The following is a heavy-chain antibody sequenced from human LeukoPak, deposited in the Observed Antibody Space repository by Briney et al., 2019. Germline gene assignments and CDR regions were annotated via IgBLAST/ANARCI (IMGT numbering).Heavy chain of an antibody. Sequence: GGSLRLSCAASGFTFSSYAMTWVRQAPGKGLEWVSAISGSGASTYYADSVKGRFTISRDNSKNTLYLQMNSLRAEDTAVYYCAKDGGVVVVEYYFDYWGQGTLVTVSS. CDR1: GFTFSSYA. V-gene: IGHV3-23*01. D-gene: IGHD2-15*01. CDR2: ISGSGAST. J-gene: IGHJ4*02. CDR3: AKDGGVVVVEYYFDY.